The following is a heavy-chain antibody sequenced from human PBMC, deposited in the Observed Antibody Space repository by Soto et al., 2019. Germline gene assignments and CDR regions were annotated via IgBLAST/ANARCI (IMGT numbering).Heavy chain of an antibody. CDR3: ARDVNNDIVVEPAAHPFDS. CDR2: ISWNGGSI. Sequence: GGSLRLSCVASGFTSDDYAMHWVRQAPGKGLEWVSGISWNGGSIVYADSVKGRFTISRDNARNSLYLQMDSLRTEDTALYYCARDVNNDIVVEPAAHPFDSWGQGVLVTVSS. CDR1: GFTSDDYA. V-gene: IGHV3-9*02. D-gene: IGHD2-2*01. J-gene: IGHJ4*02.